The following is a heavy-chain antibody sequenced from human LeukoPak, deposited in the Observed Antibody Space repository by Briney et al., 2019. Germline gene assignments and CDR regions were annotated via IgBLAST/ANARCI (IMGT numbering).Heavy chain of an antibody. J-gene: IGHJ6*04. V-gene: IGHV3-48*03. D-gene: IGHD3-10*02. CDR2: ISSSGSTI. CDR3: AELGITMIGGV. CDR1: GFTVSSSY. Sequence: PGGSLRLSCAASGFTVSSSYMIWVRQAPGKGLEWASYISSSGSTIYYADSVKGRFTISRDNAKNSLYLQMNSLRAEDTAVYYCAELGITMIGGVWGKGTTVTISS.